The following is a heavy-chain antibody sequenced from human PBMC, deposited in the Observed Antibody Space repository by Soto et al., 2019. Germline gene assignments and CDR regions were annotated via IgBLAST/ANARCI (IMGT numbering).Heavy chain of an antibody. J-gene: IGHJ6*02. CDR2: IMPIFPTP. CDR3: ARDKARQQRGGNYCYGMDV. V-gene: IGHV1-69*12. CDR1: GGTFGNSA. D-gene: IGHD1-26*01. Sequence: QVQLVQSGAEVKKPGSSVTVSCKASGGTFGNSAISWVRQAPGQGLEWMGGIMPIFPTPDYAQKFQGRVTISADASTSTDYMELTSLRSEDTAVYYCARDKARQQRGGNYCYGMDVWGQGTTVTV.